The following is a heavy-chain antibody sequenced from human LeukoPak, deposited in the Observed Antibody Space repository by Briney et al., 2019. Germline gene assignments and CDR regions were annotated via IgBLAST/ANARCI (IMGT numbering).Heavy chain of an antibody. J-gene: IGHJ3*02. Sequence: GGSLRLSCAASGFTFSSYSMNWVRQAPGKGLEWVSSISSSSSYIYYADSVKGRFTISRDNAKNSLYLQMNSLRAEDTAVYYCARDQPWHAFDIWGQGTMVTVSS. CDR2: ISSSSSYI. V-gene: IGHV3-21*01. CDR3: ARDQPWHAFDI. CDR1: GFTFSSYS.